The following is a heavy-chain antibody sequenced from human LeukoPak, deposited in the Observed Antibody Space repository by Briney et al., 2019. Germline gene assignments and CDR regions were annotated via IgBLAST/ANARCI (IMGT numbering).Heavy chain of an antibody. D-gene: IGHD2-21*02. CDR1: GYTFTGYY. CDR3: ARVNCGGDCYSDRGAFDI. Sequence: ASVKVSCKASGYTFTGYYMHWVRQAPGQGLEWMGWINPNSGGTNYAQKFQGRVTMTRDTSISTAYMELSSVRSKDTAVYYCARVNCGGDCYSDRGAFDIWGQGTMVTVSS. CDR2: INPNSGGT. V-gene: IGHV1-2*02. J-gene: IGHJ3*02.